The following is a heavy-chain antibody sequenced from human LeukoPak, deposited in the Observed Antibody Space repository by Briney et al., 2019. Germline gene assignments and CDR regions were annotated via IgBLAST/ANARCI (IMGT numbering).Heavy chain of an antibody. V-gene: IGHV4-59*01. CDR2: VYYTGKT. J-gene: IGHJ4*02. D-gene: IGHD3-10*01. CDR1: GGSIKSYY. CDR3: ARSRGSGPLY. Sequence: PSETLSLTCTVSGGSIKSYYWSWIRQSPEKGLEWIGYVYYTGKTNYNPSLKSRVTISVDTSKNQFSLKLSSVTAADTAVYYCARSRGSGPLYWGQGTLVTVSS.